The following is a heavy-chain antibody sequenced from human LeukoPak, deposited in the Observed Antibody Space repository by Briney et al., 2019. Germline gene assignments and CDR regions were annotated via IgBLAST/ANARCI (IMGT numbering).Heavy chain of an antibody. CDR1: GFTFISYA. D-gene: IGHD6-13*01. CDR3: AKGDYSSSWYDQNFDY. J-gene: IGHJ4*02. CDR2: ISGSGGST. Sequence: GGSLRLSCAASGFTFISYAMSWGRQAPGKGLEWVSAISGSGGSTYYADSVKGRFTISRDNSKNTLYLQMNSLRAEDTAVCYCAKGDYSSSWYDQNFDYWGQGTLVTVSS. V-gene: IGHV3-23*01.